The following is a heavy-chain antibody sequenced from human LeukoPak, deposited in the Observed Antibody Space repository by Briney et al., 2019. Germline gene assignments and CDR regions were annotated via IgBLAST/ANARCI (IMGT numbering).Heavy chain of an antibody. CDR2: IYSSGNT. Sequence: GGSLRLSCAASGFTLNRSYMNWVRQAPGKGLEWVSVIYSSGNTYYADSVKGRFTISRDNSKNTLYLQMNSLRVEDTAVYYCARGEWDYDFWSEGDYWGQGTLVTVSS. J-gene: IGHJ4*02. CDR3: ARGEWDYDFWSEGDY. V-gene: IGHV3-53*01. D-gene: IGHD3-3*01. CDR1: GFTLNRSY.